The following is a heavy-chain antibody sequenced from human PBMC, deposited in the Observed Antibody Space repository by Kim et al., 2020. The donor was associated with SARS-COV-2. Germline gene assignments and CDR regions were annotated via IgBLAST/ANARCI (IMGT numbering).Heavy chain of an antibody. J-gene: IGHJ4*02. Sequence: GSTNYNPSRKSRVTISVDTSKNQFSLKLSSVTAADTAVYYCARGGYSSTYWGQGTLVTVSS. D-gene: IGHD6-13*01. CDR2: GST. CDR3: ARGGYSSTY. V-gene: IGHV4-34*01.